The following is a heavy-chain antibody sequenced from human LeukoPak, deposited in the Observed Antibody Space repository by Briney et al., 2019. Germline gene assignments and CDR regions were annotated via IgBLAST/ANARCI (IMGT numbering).Heavy chain of an antibody. J-gene: IGHJ4*02. CDR1: GFTFSSYA. D-gene: IGHD2-2*02. V-gene: IGHV3-23*01. CDR3: AKEGYQLLYEAAALYYFDY. Sequence: GGSLRLSCAASGFTFSSYAMSWVRQAPGKGLEWVSAISGSGGSTYYADSVKGRFTISRDNSKNTLYLQMNSLRAEDTAVYYCAKEGYQLLYEAAALYYFDYWGQGTLVTVSS. CDR2: ISGSGGST.